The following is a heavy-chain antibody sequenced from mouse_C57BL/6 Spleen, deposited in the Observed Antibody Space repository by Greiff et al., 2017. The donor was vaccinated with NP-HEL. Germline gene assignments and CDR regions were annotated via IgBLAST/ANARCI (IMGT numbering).Heavy chain of an antibody. D-gene: IGHD1-1*01. J-gene: IGHJ1*03. Sequence: VQLKESGGGLVKPGGSLKLSCAASGFTFSDYGMHWVRQAPEKGLEWVAYISSGSSTIYYADTVKGRFTISRDNAKNTLFLQMTSLRSEDTAMYYCARGPSYYYGSSYWYFDVWGTGTTVTVSS. V-gene: IGHV5-17*01. CDR1: GFTFSDYG. CDR3: ARGPSYYYGSSYWYFDV. CDR2: ISSGSSTI.